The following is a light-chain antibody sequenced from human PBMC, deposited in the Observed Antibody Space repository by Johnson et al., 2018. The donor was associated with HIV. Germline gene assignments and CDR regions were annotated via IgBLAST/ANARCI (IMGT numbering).Light chain of an antibody. CDR1: SSNIGNNY. J-gene: IGLJ1*01. CDR2: ENN. V-gene: IGLV1-51*02. Sequence: QLVLTQPPSVSAAPGQKVTISCSGSSSNIGNNYLSWYQQLPGTAPKLLIYENNKRPSGIPDLFSGSKSGTSATLGITGLQTGDEADYYCGTWDSSLSAHYVFGTGTKVTVL. CDR3: GTWDSSLSAHYV.